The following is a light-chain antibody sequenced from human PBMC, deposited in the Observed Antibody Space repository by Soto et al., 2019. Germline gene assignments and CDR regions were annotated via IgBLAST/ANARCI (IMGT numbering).Light chain of an antibody. J-gene: IGKJ1*01. V-gene: IGKV3-20*01. CDR2: SAS. CDR1: QSVSSSY. CDR3: HQYGSSPET. Sequence: EIVLTQSPGTLSLSPGERAILPCRASQSVSSSYLAWYQQKPGQAPRLLIYSASSRATGIPDRFSGSGSGTDFTLTISRLEPEDFAVYYCHQYGSSPETFGQGTKVEIK.